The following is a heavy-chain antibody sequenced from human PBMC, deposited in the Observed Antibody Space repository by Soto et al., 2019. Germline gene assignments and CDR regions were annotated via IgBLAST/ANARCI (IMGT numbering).Heavy chain of an antibody. Sequence: QVQLVESGGGVVQPGRSLRLSCAASGFTFSSYGMHWVRQAPGKGLEWVAVISYDGSNKYYADSVKGRFTISRDNSKNTLYLQMNSLRAEDTAAYYCAKSTPRWLRGYYYYGMDVWGQGTTVTVSS. CDR2: ISYDGSNK. J-gene: IGHJ6*02. D-gene: IGHD5-12*01. V-gene: IGHV3-30*18. CDR3: AKSTPRWLRGYYYYGMDV. CDR1: GFTFSSYG.